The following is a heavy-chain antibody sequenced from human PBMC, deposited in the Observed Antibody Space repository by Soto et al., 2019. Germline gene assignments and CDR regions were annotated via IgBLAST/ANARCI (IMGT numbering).Heavy chain of an antibody. Sequence: GGSLRLSCAASGFTFDDYGMSWVRQAPGKGLEWVSGINWNGGSTGYADSVKGRFTISRDNAKNSLYLQMNSLRAEDTALYHCARAGAAEYYYYMDVWGKGTTVTVSS. CDR1: GFTFDDYG. D-gene: IGHD6-25*01. J-gene: IGHJ6*03. CDR3: ARAGAAEYYYYMDV. V-gene: IGHV3-20*01. CDR2: INWNGGST.